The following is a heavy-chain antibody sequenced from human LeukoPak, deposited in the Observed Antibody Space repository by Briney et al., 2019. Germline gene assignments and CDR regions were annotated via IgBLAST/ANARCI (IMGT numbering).Heavy chain of an antibody. J-gene: IGHJ2*01. CDR1: GYTFTGYY. CDR2: INPNSGGT. D-gene: IGHD6-19*01. V-gene: IGHV1-2*04. Sequence: ASVKVSCKASGYTFTGYYMHWVRQAPGQGLEWMGWINPNSGGTNYAQKFQGWVTMTRDTSISTAYMELSRLRSDDTAVYYCARAVSSGWLSLYWYFDLWGRGTLVTASS. CDR3: ARAVSSGWLSLYWYFDL.